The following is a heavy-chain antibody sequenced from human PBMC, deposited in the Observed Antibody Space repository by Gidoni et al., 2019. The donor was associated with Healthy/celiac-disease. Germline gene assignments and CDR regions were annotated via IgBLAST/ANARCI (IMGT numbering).Heavy chain of an antibody. J-gene: IGHJ6*02. V-gene: IGHV3-23*01. D-gene: IGHD6-19*01. Sequence: EVQLLESGGGLVQPGGSLRLSCAASGFTFSSYAMSWVRQAPGKGLEWVSAISGSGGSTYYADSVKGRFTISRDNSKNTLYLQMNSLRAEDTAVYYCAKDVTVAGNLKASFFYYYYGMDVWGQGTTVTVSS. CDR1: GFTFSSYA. CDR2: ISGSGGST. CDR3: AKDVTVAGNLKASFFYYYYGMDV.